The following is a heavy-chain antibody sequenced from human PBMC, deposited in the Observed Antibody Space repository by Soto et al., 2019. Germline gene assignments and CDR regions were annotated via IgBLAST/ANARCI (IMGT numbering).Heavy chain of an antibody. CDR2: AYHNGLT. CDR3: ARDAAVPGESDRFDY. D-gene: IGHD6-19*01. CDR1: GDSVTINVW. J-gene: IGHJ4*02. V-gene: IGHV4-4*02. Sequence: TLSLTCAVSGDSVTINVWWSWVRQPPGKGLEWIGEAYHNGLTDYNPSLKSRVTMSVDTSKNEFSLKLTSLTAADTAIYYCARDAAVPGESDRFDYWGQGTLVTVSS.